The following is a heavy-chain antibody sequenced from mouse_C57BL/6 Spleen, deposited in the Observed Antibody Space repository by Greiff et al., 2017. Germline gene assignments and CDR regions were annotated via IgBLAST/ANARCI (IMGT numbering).Heavy chain of an antibody. CDR1: GFTFSSYT. CDR2: ISGGGGNT. Sequence: EVKLVESGGGLVKPGGSLKLSCAASGFTFSSYTMSWVRQTPEKRLEWVATISGGGGNTYYPDSVKGRFTISRDNAKNTLYLQRSSLRSEDTALYYCARQVIYYYGSSPFDYWGQGTTLTVSS. J-gene: IGHJ2*01. CDR3: ARQVIYYYGSSPFDY. V-gene: IGHV5-9*01. D-gene: IGHD1-1*01.